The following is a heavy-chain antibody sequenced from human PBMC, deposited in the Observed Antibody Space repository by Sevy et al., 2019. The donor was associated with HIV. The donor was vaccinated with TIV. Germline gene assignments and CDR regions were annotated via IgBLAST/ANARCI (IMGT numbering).Heavy chain of an antibody. CDR1: GFTFSVYW. CDR3: ARDCSSTSCLWGLDV. D-gene: IGHD2-2*01. J-gene: IGHJ6*02. V-gene: IGHV3-7*03. CDR2: MKEDGSEK. Sequence: GGFLRLSCAASGFTFSVYWMNWVRQAPGKGLEWVATMKEDGSEKYYVDSVKGRFTISRDNAKNSLYLQMNSLRAEDTALYYCARDCSSTSCLWGLDVWGQGTTVTVSS.